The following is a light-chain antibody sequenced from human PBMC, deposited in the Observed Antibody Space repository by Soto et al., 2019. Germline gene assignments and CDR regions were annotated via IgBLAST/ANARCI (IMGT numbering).Light chain of an antibody. CDR1: QSVSSSY. J-gene: IGKJ2*01. CDR2: GAS. Sequence: EIVLTQSPGTLSLSPGERATLSCRASQSVSSSYLAWYQQKPGQAPRLLIYGASSRAIGIPDRFSGSGSGTDFTLTISRLEPEDFAVYYCQQYGSSPKTFAQGTKLEIK. CDR3: QQYGSSPKT. V-gene: IGKV3-20*01.